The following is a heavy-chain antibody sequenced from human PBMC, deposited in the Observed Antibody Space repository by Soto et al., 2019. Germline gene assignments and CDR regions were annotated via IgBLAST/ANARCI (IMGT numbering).Heavy chain of an antibody. CDR2: LTDSGGT. J-gene: IGHJ1*01. Sequence: SETLSLTCAVYGGSFSGYYCCWIRRPPGKGLEWIGELTDSGGTNYNASLQSRVSISGDTSKNQFSLKLSFVTAADPAVNYCARGWGGVQHWGQGTMVTVSS. D-gene: IGHD7-27*01. V-gene: IGHV4-34*01. CDR1: GGSFSGYY. CDR3: ARGWGGVQH.